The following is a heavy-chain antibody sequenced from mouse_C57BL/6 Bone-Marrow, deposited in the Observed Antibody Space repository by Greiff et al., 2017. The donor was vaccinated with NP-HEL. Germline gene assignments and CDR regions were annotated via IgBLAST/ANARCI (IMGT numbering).Heavy chain of an antibody. V-gene: IGHV5-6*01. D-gene: IGHD1-1*01. CDR3: ARQLLQAWFAY. CDR1: GFTFSSYG. J-gene: IGHJ3*01. Sequence: EVKLMESGGDLVKPGGSLKLSCAASGFTFSSYGMSWVRQTPDKRLEWVATISSGGSYTYYPDSVKGRFTISRDNAKNTLYLQMSSLKSEDTAMYYCARQLLQAWFAYWGQGTLVTVSA. CDR2: ISSGGSYT.